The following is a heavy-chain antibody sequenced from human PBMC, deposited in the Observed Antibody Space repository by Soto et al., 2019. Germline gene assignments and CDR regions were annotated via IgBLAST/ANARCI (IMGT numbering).Heavy chain of an antibody. CDR1: GGSISSGGYY. Sequence: QVQLQESGPGLVKPSQPLSLTCTVSGGSISSGGYYWNGIRQHPGKGLEWIGYIFYIGSTYYSPSLKSPVTISVDTSKNQFSLKLNSVTAAETAVYYCARSVFPLGQGTLVTVSS. V-gene: IGHV4-31*01. J-gene: IGHJ5*02. CDR3: ARSVFP. CDR2: IFYIGST.